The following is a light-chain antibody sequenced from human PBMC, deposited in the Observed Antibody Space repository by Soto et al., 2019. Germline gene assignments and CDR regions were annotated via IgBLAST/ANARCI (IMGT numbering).Light chain of an antibody. CDR3: QQSYSTPPIT. V-gene: IGKV1-39*01. Sequence: DIPMTQSPSSLSASVGDRVTITCRASQSISSYLNWYQQKPGKAPKLLIYAASSLQGGVPSRFSGSSSGTDFTLTISSLQPEDFATYYCQQSYSTPPITFGQGTRLEIK. J-gene: IGKJ5*01. CDR2: AAS. CDR1: QSISSY.